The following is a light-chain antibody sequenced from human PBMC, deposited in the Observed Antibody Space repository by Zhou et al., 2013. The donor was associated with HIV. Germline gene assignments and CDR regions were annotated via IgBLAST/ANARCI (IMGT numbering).Light chain of an antibody. V-gene: IGKV3-11*01. CDR3: QQYGSSPYI. Sequence: EVVLTQSPATLSLPPGERATLFCRASQSVSSYLAWYQQKPGQAPRLLIYDASKRPTGIPARFSGSGSGTDFTLSINRLEPEDFAVYYCQQYGSSPYIFGLGDQAGDQT. CDR1: QSVSSY. J-gene: IGKJ2*01. CDR2: DAS.